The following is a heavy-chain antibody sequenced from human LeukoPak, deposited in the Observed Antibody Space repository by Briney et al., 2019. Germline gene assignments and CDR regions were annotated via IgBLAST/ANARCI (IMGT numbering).Heavy chain of an antibody. V-gene: IGHV4-4*07. CDR3: ARAIWYGSGTTAFDY. CDR2: IYTSGITNYNT. Sequence: PSETLSLTCTVSGGSFSSYYWSWIRQPAGKGLEWIGRIYTSGITNYNTNYNPSLSGRVTMSVDTSKNQFSVKLNSATAADTAVYFCARAIWYGSGTTAFDYWGPGTLVTVSS. CDR1: GGSFSSYY. D-gene: IGHD3-10*01. J-gene: IGHJ4*02.